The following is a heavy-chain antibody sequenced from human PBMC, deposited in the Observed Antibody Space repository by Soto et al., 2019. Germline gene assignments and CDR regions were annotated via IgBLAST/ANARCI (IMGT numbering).Heavy chain of an antibody. CDR3: AGGQWLRPKCIWGQPNTHFDL. J-gene: IGHJ4*02. Sequence: SETLSLTCTVSGGSISSYYWGWIRQPPGKGQEWIGCVDNSGSTNYDPSLKSRVTISVDTSKNQFSLRLTSVAAADTAVYYCAGGQWLRPKCIWGQPNTHFDLWGQGTLVTVSS. V-gene: IGHV4-59*01. D-gene: IGHD6-19*01. CDR1: GGSISSYY. CDR2: VDNSGST.